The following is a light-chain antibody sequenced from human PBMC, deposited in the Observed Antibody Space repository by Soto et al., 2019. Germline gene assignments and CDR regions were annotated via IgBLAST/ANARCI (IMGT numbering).Light chain of an antibody. Sequence: SYVLTQPPSVSVAPGQTARITCGGNNIGSKTVNWYQHKPGQDPVLAVYDDTDRPSAIPERLSASNSGNTATLTISRVEAGDEADYYCQVWDSSDDQVVFGGGTKVTVL. CDR2: DDT. V-gene: IGLV3-21*02. CDR1: NIGSKT. J-gene: IGLJ2*01. CDR3: QVWDSSDDQVV.